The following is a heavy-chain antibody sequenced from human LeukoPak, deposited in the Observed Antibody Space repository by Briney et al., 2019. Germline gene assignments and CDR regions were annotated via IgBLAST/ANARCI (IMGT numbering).Heavy chain of an antibody. CDR1: GFTFSSYA. Sequence: GGSLRLSCAASGFTFSSYAMHWVRQAPGKGLEWVAVISYDGSNKYYADSVKGRFTISRDNSKNTLYLQMNSLRAEDSAEYYCAKSLLTTATGTGRAFDIWGQGTMVTVSA. CDR2: ISYDGSNK. J-gene: IGHJ3*02. CDR3: AKSLLTTATGTGRAFDI. D-gene: IGHD1-1*01. V-gene: IGHV3-30-3*01.